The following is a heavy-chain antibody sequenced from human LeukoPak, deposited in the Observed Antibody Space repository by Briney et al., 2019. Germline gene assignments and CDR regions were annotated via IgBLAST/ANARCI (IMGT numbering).Heavy chain of an antibody. D-gene: IGHD2-2*01. Sequence: SVKVSCKASGGTFSSYAISWVRQAPGQGLEWMGGIIPIFGTANYAQKFQGRVTITADESTSTAYMELSSLRSEDTAVYYCATRILGYCSSTSCYADYYYYYMDVWGKGTTVTISS. V-gene: IGHV1-69*13. CDR3: ATRILGYCSSTSCYADYYYYYMDV. CDR1: GGTFSSYA. J-gene: IGHJ6*03. CDR2: IIPIFGTA.